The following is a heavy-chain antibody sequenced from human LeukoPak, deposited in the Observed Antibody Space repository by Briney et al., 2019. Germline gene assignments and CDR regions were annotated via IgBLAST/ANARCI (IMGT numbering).Heavy chain of an antibody. CDR3: AKRASKAVTTFVDY. J-gene: IGHJ4*02. CDR1: KFAFSSYA. D-gene: IGHD4-17*01. V-gene: IGHV3-23*01. Sequence: PGGSLRLSCAASKFAFSSYAMSWVRQAPGKGLEWVSAISGGGGNTYYADSVKGRFTISRDNSKNTLYLQMNSLRAEDTAVYYCAKRASKAVTTFVDYWGQGTLVTVSS. CDR2: ISGGGGNT.